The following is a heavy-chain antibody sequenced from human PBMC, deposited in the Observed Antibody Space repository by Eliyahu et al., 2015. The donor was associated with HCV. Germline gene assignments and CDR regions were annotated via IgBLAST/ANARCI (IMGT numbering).Heavy chain of an antibody. V-gene: IGHV1-2*02. CDR2: IKPIAGGT. D-gene: IGHD3-3*01. CDR1: GYTFTEYY. J-gene: IGHJ5*02. Sequence: QVQLVQSGTEVRKPGASVKVSCKASGYTFTEYYIHWMRQAPGQRLEWVGWIKPIAGGTNYARDFQGRVTMTTDTSITTAYMELNRLTSDDTAVYFCARAPDSDFWSRLSWFDPWGQGTLVVVSS. CDR3: ARAPDSDFWSRLSWFDP.